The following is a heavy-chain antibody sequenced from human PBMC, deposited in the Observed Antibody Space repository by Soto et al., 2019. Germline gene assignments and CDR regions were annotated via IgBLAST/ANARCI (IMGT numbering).Heavy chain of an antibody. CDR3: ASDYYGSGSYLGAEYFQH. V-gene: IGHV4-30-4*01. J-gene: IGHJ1*01. D-gene: IGHD3-10*01. CDR2: IYYSGST. Sequence: PSETLSLTCTVSGGSISSGDYYWSWIRQPPGKGLEWIGYIYYSGSTYYNPSLKSRVTISVDTSKNQFSLKLSSVTAADTAVYYCASDYYGSGSYLGAEYFQHWGQGTLVTVSS. CDR1: GGSISSGDYY.